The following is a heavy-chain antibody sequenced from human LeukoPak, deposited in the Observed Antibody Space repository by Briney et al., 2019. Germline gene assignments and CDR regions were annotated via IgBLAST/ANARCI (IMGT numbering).Heavy chain of an antibody. V-gene: IGHV4-59*01. CDR2: TYYSGST. D-gene: IGHD3-22*01. J-gene: IGHJ4*02. CDR3: AKFPPDYYDSSGYHLTGY. Sequence: KASETLSLTCTVSGGSISSYYWSWIRQPPGKGLEWIGYTYYSGSTNYNPSLKSRVTISVDTSKNQFSLKLSSVTAADTAVYYCAKFPPDYYDSSGYHLTGYWGQGTLVTVSS. CDR1: GGSISSYY.